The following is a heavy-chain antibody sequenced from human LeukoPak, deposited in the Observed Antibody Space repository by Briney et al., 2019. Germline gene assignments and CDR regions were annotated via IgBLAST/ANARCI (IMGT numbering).Heavy chain of an antibody. J-gene: IGHJ4*02. D-gene: IGHD5-18*01. CDR2: ITSDGSTT. CDR3: ANLEGVGYSYGPVFHYFDY. V-gene: IGHV3-74*01. CDR1: GFSLSDYW. Sequence: GGSLRLSCVGSGFSLSDYWMHWVRQTPGKGLMWVSRITSDGSTTWYADSVKGRFTVSRDNAKNTLFLEMNSLRDEDTAVYYCANLEGVGYSYGPVFHYFDYWGQGTLVTVSS.